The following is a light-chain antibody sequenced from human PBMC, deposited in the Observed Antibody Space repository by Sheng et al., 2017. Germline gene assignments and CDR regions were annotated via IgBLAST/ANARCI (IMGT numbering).Light chain of an antibody. CDR3: NSYKTNSCL. Sequence: QSALTQPASVSGSPGQSITISCTGVSSDSGGYDYVSWYQQHPGNPPRLIIYAVNNRPSGVSNRFSGSKSGNMASLTIAGLQAEDEADYYCNSYKTNSCLFGTGTKVTVL. CDR2: AVN. J-gene: IGLJ1*01. CDR1: SSDSGGYDY. V-gene: IGLV2-14*03.